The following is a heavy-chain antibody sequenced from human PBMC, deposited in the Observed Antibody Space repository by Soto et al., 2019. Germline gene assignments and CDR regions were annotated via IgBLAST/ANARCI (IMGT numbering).Heavy chain of an antibody. V-gene: IGHV1-69*13. Sequence: SVKVSCKASGGTFSSYAISWVRQAPGQGLEWMGGIIPIFGTANYAQKFQGRVTITADESTSTAYMELSSLRSEDTAVYYCARGFKIQLWSNWFDPWGQGTLVTVSS. CDR3: ARGFKIQLWSNWFDP. CDR1: GGTFSSYA. CDR2: IIPIFGTA. D-gene: IGHD5-18*01. J-gene: IGHJ5*02.